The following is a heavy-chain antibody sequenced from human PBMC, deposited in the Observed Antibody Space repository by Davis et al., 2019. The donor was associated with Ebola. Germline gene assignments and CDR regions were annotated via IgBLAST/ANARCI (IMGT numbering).Heavy chain of an antibody. D-gene: IGHD6-13*01. CDR1: GGSISSSSYY. Sequence: MPSETLSLTCTVSGGSISSSSYYWGWIRQPSGKGLDWIGSIYYSGSTNYNPSLKSRVTISVDTSKNQFSLKLSSVTAADTAVYYCARGSAAGVYFDYWGQGTLVTVSS. CDR3: ARGSAAGVYFDY. CDR2: IYYSGST. J-gene: IGHJ4*02. V-gene: IGHV4-39*07.